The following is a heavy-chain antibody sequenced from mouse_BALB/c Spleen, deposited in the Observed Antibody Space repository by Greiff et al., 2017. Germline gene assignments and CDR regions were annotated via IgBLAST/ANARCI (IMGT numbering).Heavy chain of an antibody. CDR3: ARSARAGYYYAMDY. CDR1: GYTFTSYT. CDR2: INPSSGYT. Sequence: QVQLKESGAELARPGASVKMSCKASGYTFTSYTMHWVKQRPGQGLEWIGYINPSSGYTNYNQKFKDKATLTADKSSSTAYMQLSSLTSEDSAVYYCARSARAGYYYAMDYWGQGTSVTVSS. J-gene: IGHJ4*01. V-gene: IGHV1-4*01. D-gene: IGHD3-1*01.